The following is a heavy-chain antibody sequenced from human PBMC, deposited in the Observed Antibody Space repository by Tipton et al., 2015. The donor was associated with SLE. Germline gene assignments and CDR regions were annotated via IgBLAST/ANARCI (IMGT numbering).Heavy chain of an antibody. CDR2: IYYSGTT. D-gene: IGHD3-9*01. Sequence: TLSLTCSVTGYSISSGYYWGWIRQPPGKGLEWIGSIYYSGTTYYNPSLKSRVTISIDTSKNQFSLRLNSVTAADTAVYYCARDGMYYDSLTGFSPLNWFDPWGQGTLVTVSS. V-gene: IGHV4-38-2*02. CDR1: GYSISSGYY. J-gene: IGHJ5*02. CDR3: ARDGMYYDSLTGFSPLNWFDP.